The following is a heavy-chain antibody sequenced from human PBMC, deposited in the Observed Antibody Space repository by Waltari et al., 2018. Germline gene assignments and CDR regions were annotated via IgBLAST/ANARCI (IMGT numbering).Heavy chain of an antibody. CDR2: ISNSGEMT. J-gene: IGHJ4*02. V-gene: IGHV3-23*04. D-gene: IGHD2-15*01. Sequence: EVQLVESGGGLVQPGGSLRLSCSGFGFSDYTMAWVRQAPGKGVEWVSGISNSGEMTYDADSVKGRFTISRDTSKNTLFLQMNGLRAEDTAIYYCASAPRPMVSAPFDYWGQGVLVTVSS. CDR1: GFSDYT. CDR3: ASAPRPMVSAPFDY.